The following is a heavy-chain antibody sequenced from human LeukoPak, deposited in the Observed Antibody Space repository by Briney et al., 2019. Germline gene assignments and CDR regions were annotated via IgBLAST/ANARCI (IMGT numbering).Heavy chain of an antibody. V-gene: IGHV1-2*04. CDR1: GYTFTGYY. D-gene: IGHD3-10*01. Sequence: GASVKVSCKASGYTFTGYYMHWVRQAPGQGLEWMGWINPNSGGTNYAQKFQGWVTMTRDTSISTAYMELSRLRSDDTAVYYCAREGFSSGSYSPDYYYYYGMDVWGQGTTVTVPS. CDR3: AREGFSSGSYSPDYYYYYGMDV. J-gene: IGHJ6*02. CDR2: INPNSGGT.